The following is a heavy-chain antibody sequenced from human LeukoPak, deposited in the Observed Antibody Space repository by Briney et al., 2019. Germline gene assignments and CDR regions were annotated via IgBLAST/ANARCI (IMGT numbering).Heavy chain of an antibody. J-gene: IGHJ4*02. D-gene: IGHD1-26*01. CDR2: IYYSGNT. V-gene: IGHV4-59*01. Sequence: SETLSLTCTVSGGSISSYYWSWIRQPPGKGLEWIGHIYYSGNTNYNPYLKSRVTISVDTSKNQFSLKLSSVTAADTAAYYCARDIGGATYFDYWGQGTLVTVSS. CDR1: GGSISSYY. CDR3: ARDIGGATYFDY.